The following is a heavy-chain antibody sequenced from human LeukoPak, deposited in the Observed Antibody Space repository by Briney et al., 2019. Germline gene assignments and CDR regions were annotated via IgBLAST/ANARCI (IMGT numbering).Heavy chain of an antibody. CDR2: IYYSGST. CDR1: GGSISSYY. V-gene: IGHV4-59*01. D-gene: IGHD3-22*01. J-gene: IGHJ4*02. Sequence: PSETLSLTCTVSGGSISSYYWSWIRQPPGKGLEWIGYIYYSGSTNYNPSLKSRVTFSVDTSKNQFSLKLSSVTAADTAVYYCARATPKYDSSGYFNKAFDYWGQGTLVTVSS. CDR3: ARATPKYDSSGYFNKAFDY.